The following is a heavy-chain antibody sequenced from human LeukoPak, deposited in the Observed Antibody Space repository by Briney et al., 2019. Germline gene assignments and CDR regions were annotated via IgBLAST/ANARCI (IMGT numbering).Heavy chain of an antibody. J-gene: IGHJ5*02. Sequence: AGGSLRLSCAASGFSVSNYYMSWVREAPGKGLEWVSVLYSGGTTHYADSVKGRFTISRDNSKNTLFLQMDSLRPEDTAVYYCVRGTWFDPWGQGTLVTVSS. CDR3: VRGTWFDP. V-gene: IGHV3-53*01. D-gene: IGHD1-1*01. CDR2: LYSGGTT. CDR1: GFSVSNYY.